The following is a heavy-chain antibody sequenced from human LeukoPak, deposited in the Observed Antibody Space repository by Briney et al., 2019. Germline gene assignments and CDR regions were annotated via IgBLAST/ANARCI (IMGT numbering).Heavy chain of an antibody. CDR3: ARDTWLQLDY. V-gene: IGHV1-69*06. J-gene: IGHJ4*02. Sequence: ASVKVPCKASGGTFSSYAISWVRQAPGQGLEWMGRIIPIFGTANYAQKFQGRVTITADKSTSTAYMELSSLRSEDTAVYYCARDTWLQLDYWGQGTLVTVSS. D-gene: IGHD5-24*01. CDR1: GGTFSSYA. CDR2: IIPIFGTA.